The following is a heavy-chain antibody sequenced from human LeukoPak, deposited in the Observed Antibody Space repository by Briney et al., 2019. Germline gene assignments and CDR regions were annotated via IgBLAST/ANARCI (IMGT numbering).Heavy chain of an antibody. CDR1: GFTFSSYG. J-gene: IGHJ4*02. CDR3: AKDPESLAAKGPLFDY. D-gene: IGHD2-15*01. V-gene: IGHV3-30*18. CDR2: ISYDGSNK. Sequence: GGALRLSCAASGFTFSSYGMHWVRQAPGKGLEGVAVISYDGSNKYYADSVKGRFTISRDNSKNTLYLQMNSLRAEDTAVYYCAKDPESLAAKGPLFDYWGQGTLVTVSA.